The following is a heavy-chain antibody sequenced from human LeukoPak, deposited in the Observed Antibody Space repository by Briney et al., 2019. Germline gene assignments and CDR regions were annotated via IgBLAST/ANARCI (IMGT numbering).Heavy chain of an antibody. CDR1: GFTFSSYN. Sequence: PGGSLRLSCAASGFTFSSYNMNWVRQAPGKGLEWVSYISSSSTIYYADSVKGRFTISRDNAKNSLYLQMNSLRAEDTAVYYCASEMGDYWGQGTLVTVSS. CDR2: ISSSSTI. V-gene: IGHV3-48*01. J-gene: IGHJ4*02. CDR3: ASEMGDY. D-gene: IGHD2-8*01.